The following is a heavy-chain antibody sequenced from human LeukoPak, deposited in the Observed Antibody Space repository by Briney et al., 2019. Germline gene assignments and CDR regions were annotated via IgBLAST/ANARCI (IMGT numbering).Heavy chain of an antibody. V-gene: IGHV3-23*01. CDR3: AKDGGMTTVTTFDY. Sequence: GGSLRLSCAASGFTFSSYAMSWVRQPPGKGLEWVSAISGSGGSTYYADSVKGRFTISRDNSKNTLYLQMNSLRAEDTAVYYCAKDGGMTTVTTFDYWGQGTLVTVSS. D-gene: IGHD4-17*01. CDR2: ISGSGGST. CDR1: GFTFSSYA. J-gene: IGHJ4*02.